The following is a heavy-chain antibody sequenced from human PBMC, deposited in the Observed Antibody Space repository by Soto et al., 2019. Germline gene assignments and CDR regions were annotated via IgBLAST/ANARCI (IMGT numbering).Heavy chain of an antibody. CDR1: GGSISSGGYS. D-gene: IGHD3-22*01. CDR2: IYHSGST. CDR3: AREGYDSSGYYSRPVDSGFDY. Sequence: PSETLSLTCAVSGGSISSGGYSWSWIRQPPGKGLEWIGYIYHSGSTYYNPSLKSRVTISVDRSKNQFSLKLSSVTAADTAVYYCAREGYDSSGYYSRPVDSGFDYWGQGTLVTVSS. J-gene: IGHJ4*02. V-gene: IGHV4-30-2*01.